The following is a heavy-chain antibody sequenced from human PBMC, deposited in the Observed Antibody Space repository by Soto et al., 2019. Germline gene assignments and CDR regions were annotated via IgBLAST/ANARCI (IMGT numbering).Heavy chain of an antibody. D-gene: IGHD3-22*01. CDR1: GGSISSGGYY. CDR2: IYYSGST. CDR3: ARIYDSSGSVDY. Sequence: QVQLQESGPGLVKPSQTLSLTCTVSGGSISSGGYYWSWIRQHPGKGLEWIGYIYYSGSTYYNPALKSRVTLSVDTSKNQFSLKLSSVTAADTAVYYCARIYDSSGSVDYWGQGTLVTVSS. J-gene: IGHJ4*02. V-gene: IGHV4-31*03.